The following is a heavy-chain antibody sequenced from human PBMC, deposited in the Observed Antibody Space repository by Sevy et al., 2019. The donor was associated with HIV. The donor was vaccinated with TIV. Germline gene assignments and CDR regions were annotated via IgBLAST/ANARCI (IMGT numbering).Heavy chain of an antibody. CDR1: GGSIGSGNYL. CDR3: ARNFDY. Sequence: SETLSLTCTVSGGSIGSGNYLWSWIRQTPGKGREWIGTVHYSGRTYYNPSLKSRVTISEDTSKTQFSLNLNSVTAADTAVYFCARNFDYWGQGTLVTVSS. V-gene: IGHV4-39*01. CDR2: VHYSGRT. J-gene: IGHJ4*02.